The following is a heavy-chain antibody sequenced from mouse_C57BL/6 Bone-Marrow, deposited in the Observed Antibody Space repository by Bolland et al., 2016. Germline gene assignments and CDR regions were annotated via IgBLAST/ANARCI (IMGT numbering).Heavy chain of an antibody. V-gene: IGHV14-2*01. CDR3: ARDGSSVAY. Sequence: KYAPKFQGKATITADTSSNTAYLQLSSLTSEDTAVYYCARDGSSVAYWGQGTLV. J-gene: IGHJ3*01. D-gene: IGHD1-1*01.